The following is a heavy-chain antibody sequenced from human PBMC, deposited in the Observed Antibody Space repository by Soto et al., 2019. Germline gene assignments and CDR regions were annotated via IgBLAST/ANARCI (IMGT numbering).Heavy chain of an antibody. V-gene: IGHV4-34*01. J-gene: IGHJ4*02. Sequence: SETLSLTCAVYGGSFSGYYWSWIRQPPGRGLEWIGEINHSGSTNYNPSLKSRVTISVDTSKNQFSLKLSSVTAADTAVYYCARSSDGYNPLDYWGQGALVTVSS. D-gene: IGHD2-15*01. CDR1: GGSFSGYY. CDR3: ARSSDGYNPLDY. CDR2: INHSGST.